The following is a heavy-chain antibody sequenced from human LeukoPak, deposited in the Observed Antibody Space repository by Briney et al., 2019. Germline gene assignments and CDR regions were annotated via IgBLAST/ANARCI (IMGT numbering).Heavy chain of an antibody. J-gene: IGHJ6*04. CDR3: AELGITMIGGV. CDR2: ISDGGST. D-gene: IGHD3-10*02. CDR1: GFTISSNY. V-gene: IGHV3-53*01. Sequence: GGSLRLSCAASGFTISSNYMNWVHQAPGKGLDWVSVISDGGSTYYADSVKGRFTISRDNAKNSLYLQMNSLRAEDTAVYYCAELGITMIGGVWGKGTTVTISS.